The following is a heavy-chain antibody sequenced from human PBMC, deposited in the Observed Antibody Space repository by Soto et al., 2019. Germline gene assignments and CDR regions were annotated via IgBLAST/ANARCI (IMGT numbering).Heavy chain of an antibody. J-gene: IGHJ4*02. CDR1: GGSISSSSYY. Sequence: SETLSLTCTVSGGSISSSSYYWGWIRQPPGKGLEWIGSIYYSGSTYYNPSLKSRVTISVDTSKNQFSLKLSSVTAADTAVYYCARLLGYDILTGYYPYYFDYWGQGTLVTVSS. CDR3: ARLLGYDILTGYYPYYFDY. D-gene: IGHD3-9*01. V-gene: IGHV4-39*01. CDR2: IYYSGST.